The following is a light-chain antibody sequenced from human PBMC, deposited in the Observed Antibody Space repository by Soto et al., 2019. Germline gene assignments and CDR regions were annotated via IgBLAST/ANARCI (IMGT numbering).Light chain of an antibody. CDR1: QTVFSR. V-gene: IGKV3-11*01. Sequence: EIVLTQSPATLSSSPGERATLSCRASQTVFSRLAWYQHKPGQAPRLLIYDSSNSATGIPARFSGSGSGTDFTLTIDSLEPEDFAVYYCHQRRSWPRTFGQGTKVKI. CDR2: DSS. J-gene: IGKJ1*01. CDR3: HQRRSWPRT.